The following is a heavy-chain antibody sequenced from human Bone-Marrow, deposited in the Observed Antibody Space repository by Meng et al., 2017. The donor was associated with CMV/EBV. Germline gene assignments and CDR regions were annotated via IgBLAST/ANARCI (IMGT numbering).Heavy chain of an antibody. V-gene: IGHV1-69*04. CDR1: GGTFSSYT. J-gene: IGHJ6*02. CDR2: IIPILGIA. Sequence: SVKVSCKASGGTFSSYTISWVRQAPGQGLEWMGRIIPILGIANYAQKFQGRVTITADKSTSTAYMELSSLRSEDMAVYYCARDRHSSSNYYYYGMDVWGQGTTVTVSS. D-gene: IGHD6-6*01. CDR3: ARDRHSSSNYYYYGMDV.